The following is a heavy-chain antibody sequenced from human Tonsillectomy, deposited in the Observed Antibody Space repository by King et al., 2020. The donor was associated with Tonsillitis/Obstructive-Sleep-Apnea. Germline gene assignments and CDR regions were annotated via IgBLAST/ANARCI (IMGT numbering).Heavy chain of an antibody. V-gene: IGHV3-23*04. J-gene: IGHJ3*02. Sequence: VQLVESGGGLVQPGGSLRLSCAASGFTFINYAMRWVRQAPGKGLEWVSSLSGSGGTTFYADSVKGRFTISRDNSKNTLYLQMNSLRAEDTAVYYCAKEPLFMIRGVSADAFDIWGQGTMVTVSS. CDR3: AKEPLFMIRGVSADAFDI. D-gene: IGHD3-10*01. CDR1: GFTFINYA. CDR2: LSGSGGTT.